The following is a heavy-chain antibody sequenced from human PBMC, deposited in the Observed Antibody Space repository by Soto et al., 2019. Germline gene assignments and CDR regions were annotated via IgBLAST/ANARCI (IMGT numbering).Heavy chain of an antibody. D-gene: IGHD3-3*01. CDR2: IFSSGTA. CDR3: VRALGSRFMEWPRFDP. V-gene: IGHV4-4*07. CDR1: RGSITYYS. Sequence: SETRSLTCPVSRGSITYYSSVLLRQPSGKGLEWIGRIFSSGTAKYNPSLSSRVSISVDTSKNQFFLSLKYVTAADTAVYYCVRALGSRFMEWPRFDPWGQGKLVTGSS. J-gene: IGHJ5*02.